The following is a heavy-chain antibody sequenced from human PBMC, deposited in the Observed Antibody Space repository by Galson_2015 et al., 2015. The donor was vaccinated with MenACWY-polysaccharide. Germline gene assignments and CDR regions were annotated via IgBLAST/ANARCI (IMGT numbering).Heavy chain of an antibody. Sequence: SVKVSCKASGYTFTNYYIHWVRQAPGQGLEWLGFINPSGGSTSYAQKFQGRVTMTRDTSTGTVYVDMSSLRSEDTAVYYCARNAASGLDYWGHGTLVTVSS. D-gene: IGHD3-10*01. CDR2: INPSGGST. CDR3: ARNAASGLDY. V-gene: IGHV1-46*01. J-gene: IGHJ4*01. CDR1: GYTFTNYY.